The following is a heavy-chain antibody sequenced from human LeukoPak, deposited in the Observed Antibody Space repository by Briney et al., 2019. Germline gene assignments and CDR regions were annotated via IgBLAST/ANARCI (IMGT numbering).Heavy chain of an antibody. CDR2: IYYSGST. Sequence: PSETLSLTCTVSGGSISSYYWSWIRQPPGKGLEWIGYIYYSGSTNYNPSLKSRVTISVDTSKNQFSLKLGSVTAADTAVYYCARTRSYVVAATWGAFDIWGQGTMVTVSS. J-gene: IGHJ3*02. CDR3: ARTRSYVVAATWGAFDI. D-gene: IGHD2-15*01. CDR1: GGSISSYY. V-gene: IGHV4-59*01.